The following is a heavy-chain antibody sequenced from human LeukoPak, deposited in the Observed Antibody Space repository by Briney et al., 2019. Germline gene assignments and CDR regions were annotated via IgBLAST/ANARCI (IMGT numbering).Heavy chain of an antibody. Sequence: ASVKVSCKASGYTFTSYYMHWVRQAPGQGLEWMGIINPSGGSTSYAQKFQGRVTMTRDTSTSTVYMELRSLRSDDTAVYYCAKDSYDYVWGRYRYSWLDSWGQGTLVTVSS. CDR1: GYTFTSYY. J-gene: IGHJ5*01. CDR3: AKDSYDYVWGRYRYSWLDS. CDR2: INPSGGST. D-gene: IGHD3-16*02. V-gene: IGHV1-46*01.